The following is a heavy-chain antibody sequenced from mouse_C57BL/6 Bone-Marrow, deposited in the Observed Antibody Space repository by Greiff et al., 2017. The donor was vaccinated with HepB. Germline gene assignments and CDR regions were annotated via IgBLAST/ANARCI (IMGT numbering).Heavy chain of an antibody. J-gene: IGHJ2*01. CDR2: LSSGSSTI. Sequence: EVQLVESGGGLVKPGGSLKLSCAASGFTFSDYGMHWVRQAPEKGLEWVAYLSSGSSTIYYADTVKGRFTISRDNAKNTLFLQMTSLRSEDTAMYYCARRSFITTVVAPYFDYWGQGTTLTVSS. CDR3: ARRSFITTVVAPYFDY. D-gene: IGHD1-1*01. CDR1: GFTFSDYG. V-gene: IGHV5-17*01.